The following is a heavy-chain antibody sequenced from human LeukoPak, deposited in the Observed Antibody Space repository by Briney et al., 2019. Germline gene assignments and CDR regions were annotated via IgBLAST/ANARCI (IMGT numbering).Heavy chain of an antibody. CDR3: AKDLLRSPTNFDY. V-gene: IGHV3-23*01. CDR1: GFTFSSYA. D-gene: IGHD3-3*01. CDR2: ISGSGGST. Sequence: SGGSLRLSCAASGFTFSSYAMSWVRQAPGKGLEWVSAISGSGGSTYYADSVKGRFTISRDNSKNTLYLQMNSLRAEDTAVYYCAKDLLRSPTNFDYWGQGTLVTVSS. J-gene: IGHJ4*02.